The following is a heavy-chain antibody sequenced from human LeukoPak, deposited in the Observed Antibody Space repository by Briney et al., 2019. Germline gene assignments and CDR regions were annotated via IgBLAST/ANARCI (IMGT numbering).Heavy chain of an antibody. V-gene: IGHV4-39*01. CDR2: IYYSGST. CDR3: ARRAAAGTTPRFDY. Sequence: SETLSLTCTVSGGSISSSSYYWGWIRQPPGKGLEWIGSIYYSGSTYYRPSLKSRVTISVDTSKNQFSLKLSSVTAADTAVYYCARRAAAGTTPRFDYWGQGTLVTVSS. J-gene: IGHJ4*02. CDR1: GGSISSSSYY. D-gene: IGHD6-13*01.